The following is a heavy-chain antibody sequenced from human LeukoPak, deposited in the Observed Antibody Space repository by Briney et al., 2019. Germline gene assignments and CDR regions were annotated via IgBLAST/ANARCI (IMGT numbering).Heavy chain of an antibody. Sequence: ASVKVSCKASGYTFTSYAMHWVRQAPGQRLEWMGWINAGNGNTKYSQEFQGRVTITRDTSASTAYMELSSLRSEDMAVYYCARAPASGWYFFDYWGQGTLVTVSS. D-gene: IGHD6-19*01. J-gene: IGHJ4*02. CDR2: INAGNGNT. CDR3: ARAPASGWYFFDY. V-gene: IGHV1-3*03. CDR1: GYTFTSYA.